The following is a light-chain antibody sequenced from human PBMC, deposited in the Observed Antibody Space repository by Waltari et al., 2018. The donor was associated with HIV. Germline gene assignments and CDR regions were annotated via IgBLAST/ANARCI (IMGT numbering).Light chain of an antibody. CDR3: AAWEDSLWV. CDR2: RNN. CDR1: SSNIGSNY. V-gene: IGLV1-47*01. Sequence: QSVLTQPPSASGTPGQRVTISCSGSSSNIGSNYVFWYQQLPGTAPKLLIYRNNDRPSGVPVRFSGSKSGTSASLAISGLRSDDEADYYCAAWEDSLWVFGGGTKLTV. J-gene: IGLJ3*02.